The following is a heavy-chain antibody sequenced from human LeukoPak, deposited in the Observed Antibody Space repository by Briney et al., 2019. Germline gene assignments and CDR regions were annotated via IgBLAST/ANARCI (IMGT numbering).Heavy chain of an antibody. Sequence: SGGSLRLSCAASGFTFSDYYMSWIRQAPGKGLEWVSYISSSGSTIYYADSVKGRFTISRDNAKNSLYLQMNSLRAEDTAVYYYAREGIGHPGYSSGWYPAYWGQGTLVTVSS. CDR1: GFTFSDYY. CDR3: AREGIGHPGYSSGWYPAY. D-gene: IGHD6-19*01. J-gene: IGHJ4*02. V-gene: IGHV3-11*04. CDR2: ISSSGSTI.